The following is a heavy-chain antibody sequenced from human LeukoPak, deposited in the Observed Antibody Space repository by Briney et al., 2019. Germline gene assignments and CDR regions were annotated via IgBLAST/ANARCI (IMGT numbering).Heavy chain of an antibody. CDR3: AREPMVRDFNWFDP. V-gene: IGHV1-2*06. Sequence: ASVKVSCKASGYTFTGYYIHWVRQAPGQGLEWMGRISPNSGGTNYAQKFQGRVTMTRDTSISTAYMELNRLTSDDTAVYYCAREPMVRDFNWFDPWGQGTLATVSS. J-gene: IGHJ5*02. CDR1: GYTFTGYY. D-gene: IGHD3-10*01. CDR2: ISPNSGGT.